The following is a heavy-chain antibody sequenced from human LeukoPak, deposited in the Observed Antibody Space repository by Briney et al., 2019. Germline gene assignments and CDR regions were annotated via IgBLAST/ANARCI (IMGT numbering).Heavy chain of an antibody. J-gene: IGHJ4*02. V-gene: IGHV3-23*01. CDR2: ISGSGGST. CDR3: AKFTASRTMIVVVINYFDY. Sequence: GGSLRLSCAASGFAFSSYAMSWVRQAPGKGLEWVSAISGSGGSTYYADSLKGRFTISRDNSKNTLYLQMNSLRAEDTAVYYCAKFTASRTMIVVVINYFDYWGQGTLVTVSS. CDR1: GFAFSSYA. D-gene: IGHD3-22*01.